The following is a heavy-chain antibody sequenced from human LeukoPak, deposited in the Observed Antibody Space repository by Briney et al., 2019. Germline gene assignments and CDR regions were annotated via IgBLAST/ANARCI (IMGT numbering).Heavy chain of an antibody. J-gene: IGHJ3*02. Sequence: SQTPSLTCAVSGGSISSGGYSWSWIRQPPGKGLEWIGYIYHSGSTYYNPSLKSRVTISVDRSKNQFSLRLSSVTAADTAVYYCARVVVVPAATREDAFGIWGQGTMVTVSS. CDR2: IYHSGST. V-gene: IGHV4-30-2*01. CDR1: GGSISSGGYS. CDR3: ARVVVVPAATREDAFGI. D-gene: IGHD2-2*01.